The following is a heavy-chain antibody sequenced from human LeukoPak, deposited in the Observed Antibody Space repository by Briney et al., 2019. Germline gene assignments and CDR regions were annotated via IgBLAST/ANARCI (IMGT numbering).Heavy chain of an antibody. CDR2: IYYSGST. D-gene: IGHD3-22*01. J-gene: IGHJ4*02. Sequence: PSDTLSLTCTVSGGSMSSYYWSWIRQPPGKGLEWIGYIYYSGSTNYNPSLKSRVTISVDTSKNQFSLKLSSVTAADTAVYYCARHRGDYYDSSGYMDYWGQGTPVTVSS. V-gene: IGHV4-59*08. CDR1: GGSMSSYY. CDR3: ARHRGDYYDSSGYMDY.